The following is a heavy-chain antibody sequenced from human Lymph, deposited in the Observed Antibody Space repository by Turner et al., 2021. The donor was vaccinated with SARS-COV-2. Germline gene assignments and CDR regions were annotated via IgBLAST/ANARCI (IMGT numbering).Heavy chain of an antibody. CDR1: GGSFSGYY. CDR2: INHSGSA. D-gene: IGHD6-13*01. CDR3: ARGTYSSSWYGVRNWFDP. V-gene: IGHV4-34*01. J-gene: IGHJ5*02. Sequence: QVQLQQWGAGLLNPSETLSLTCAVYGGSFSGYYWSCIRQPPGKGLEWIGKINHSGSANYNPSLKSRVTISVVTSKNQFSLKLSSVTAADTAVYYCARGTYSSSWYGVRNWFDPWGQGTLVTVSS.